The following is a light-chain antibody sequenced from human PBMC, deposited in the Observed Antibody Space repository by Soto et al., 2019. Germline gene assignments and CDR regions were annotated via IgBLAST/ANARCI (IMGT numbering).Light chain of an antibody. CDR2: EVS. Sequence: QSALTNPSSVSGSPGQSVTISCTGTSSDVGSYNRVSWYQQPPGTAPKLMIYEVSNRPSGVPDRFSGSKSGNTASLTISGLQAEVETDNASSANATPTTFDFGTGTKVPDL. CDR1: SSDVGSYNR. J-gene: IGLJ1*01. V-gene: IGLV2-18*02. CDR3: SANATPTTFD.